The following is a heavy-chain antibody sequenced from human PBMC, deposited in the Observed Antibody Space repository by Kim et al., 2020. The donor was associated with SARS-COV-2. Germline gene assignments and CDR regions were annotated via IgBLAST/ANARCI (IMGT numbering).Heavy chain of an antibody. Sequence: GGSLRLSCAASGFTVSSNYMSWVRQAPGKGLEWVSVIYSGGSTYYADSVKGRFTISRDNSKNTLYLQMNSLRAEDTAVYYCARAGGVVAATDAPSDWGQGTLVTVSS. V-gene: IGHV3-66*02. CDR3: ARAGGVVAATDAPSD. CDR2: IYSGGST. CDR1: GFTVSSNY. J-gene: IGHJ4*02. D-gene: IGHD2-15*01.